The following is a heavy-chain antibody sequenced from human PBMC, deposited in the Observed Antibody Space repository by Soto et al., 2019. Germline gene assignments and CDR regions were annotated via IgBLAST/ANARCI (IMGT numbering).Heavy chain of an antibody. Sequence: SETLSLTCAVYGGSFSGYYWSWIRQPPGKGLEWIGEINHSGSTNYNPSLKSRVTISVDTSKNQFSLKLSSVTAADTAVYYCARGQGRYFDWLLFPHNWFDPWGQGTLVTVSS. V-gene: IGHV4-34*01. CDR2: INHSGST. CDR3: ARGQGRYFDWLLFPHNWFDP. J-gene: IGHJ5*02. D-gene: IGHD3-9*01. CDR1: GGSFSGYY.